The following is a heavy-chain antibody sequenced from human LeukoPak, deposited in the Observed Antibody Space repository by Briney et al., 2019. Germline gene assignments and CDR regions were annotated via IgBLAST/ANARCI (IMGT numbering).Heavy chain of an antibody. D-gene: IGHD6-13*01. Sequence: GGSLRLSCAASGFTFSSYWMHWVRQAPGKGLVWVSRLKSDGSSTSYADSVKGRFTISRDNAKNTLYLQMNSLRAEDTAVYYCARGYSSSRYNWFDPRGQGTLVTVSS. CDR2: LKSDGSST. CDR3: ARGYSSSRYNWFDP. V-gene: IGHV3-74*01. CDR1: GFTFSSYW. J-gene: IGHJ5*02.